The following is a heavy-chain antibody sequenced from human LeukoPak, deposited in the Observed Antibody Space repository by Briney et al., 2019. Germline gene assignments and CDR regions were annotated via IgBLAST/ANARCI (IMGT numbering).Heavy chain of an antibody. CDR1: GGSISSSSYY. CDR3: APYLTYDSSGYAYSIDY. D-gene: IGHD3-22*01. Sequence: SETLSLTCTVSGGSISSSSYYWGWIRQPPGKGLEWIGSIYYSGSTYYNPSLKSRVTISVDTSKNQLSLKLSSVTAADTAVYYCAPYLTYDSSGYAYSIDYWGQGTLVTVSS. CDR2: IYYSGST. J-gene: IGHJ4*02. V-gene: IGHV4-39*01.